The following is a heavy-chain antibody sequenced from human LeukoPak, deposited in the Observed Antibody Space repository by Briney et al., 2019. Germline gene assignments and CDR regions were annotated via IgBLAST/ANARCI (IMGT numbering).Heavy chain of an antibody. J-gene: IGHJ6*03. D-gene: IGHD2-15*01. CDR2: INPNSGGT. Sequence: ASVKVSCKASGYTFTGYYMHWVRQAPGQGLEWMGWINPNSGGTNYAQKFQGRVTMTRDTSISTAYMELSRLRSDDTAVYYCARVDVVAAGPLYYMDVSGKGTTVTVSS. CDR1: GYTFTGYY. CDR3: ARVDVVAAGPLYYMDV. V-gene: IGHV1-2*02.